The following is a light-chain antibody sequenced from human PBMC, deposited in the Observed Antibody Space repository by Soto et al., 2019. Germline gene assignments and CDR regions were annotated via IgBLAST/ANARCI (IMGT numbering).Light chain of an antibody. CDR2: GAS. CDR1: QSVSSSY. J-gene: IGKJ1*01. CDR3: QARWT. V-gene: IGKV3-20*01. Sequence: EIVLTQSPGTLSLSPGERATLSCRASQSVSSSYLAWYQQKPGQAPRLLIYGASSRATGIPDRFSGSGSGTDFTLTTSRLEPEDFAVYYCQARWTFGQGTKV.